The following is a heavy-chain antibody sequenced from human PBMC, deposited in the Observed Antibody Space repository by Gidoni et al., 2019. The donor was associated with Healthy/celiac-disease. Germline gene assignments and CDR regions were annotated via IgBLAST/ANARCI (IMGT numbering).Heavy chain of an antibody. CDR3: ARLYYYGSGSQYRHAFDI. J-gene: IGHJ3*02. CDR1: GYTFTSYG. D-gene: IGHD3-10*01. CDR2: ISAYNGNT. Sequence: QVQLVQSGAEVKKPGASVKVSCQAYGYTFTSYGISWVRQAPGQGLEWMGWISAYNGNTNYAQKLQGRVTMTTDTSTSTAYMELRSLRSDDTAVYYCARLYYYGSGSQYRHAFDIWGQGTMVTVSS. V-gene: IGHV1-18*01.